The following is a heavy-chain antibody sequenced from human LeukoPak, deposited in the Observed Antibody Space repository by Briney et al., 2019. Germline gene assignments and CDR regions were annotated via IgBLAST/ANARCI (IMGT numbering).Heavy chain of an antibody. Sequence: SETLSLTCTVSGGSIGTSDYSWGWIRQPPGKGLEWIGSISYSGSTSNNPSLKSRVTMSVDMSKDQFSLRLSSVTAADTAVYYSATMIRGIKSRNWFDPWGQGTLVTVSS. CDR3: ATMIRGIKSRNWFDP. V-gene: IGHV4-39*01. CDR1: GGSIGTSDYS. CDR2: ISYSGST. D-gene: IGHD3-10*01. J-gene: IGHJ5*02.